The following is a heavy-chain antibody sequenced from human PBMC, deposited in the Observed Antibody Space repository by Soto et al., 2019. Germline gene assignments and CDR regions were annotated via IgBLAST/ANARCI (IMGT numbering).Heavy chain of an antibody. CDR1: GFTFSSYA. D-gene: IGHD6-19*01. J-gene: IGHJ4*02. CDR2: ISYDGSNK. V-gene: IGHV3-30-3*01. CDR3: ARDQKSGIAVAGTRTNY. Sequence: QVQLVESGGGVVQPGRSLRLSCAASGFTFSSYAMHWVRQAPGKGLEWVAVISYDGSNKYYADSVKGRFTISRDNSKNTLYLQMNSLRAEDTAVYYCARDQKSGIAVAGTRTNYWGQGTLVTVSS.